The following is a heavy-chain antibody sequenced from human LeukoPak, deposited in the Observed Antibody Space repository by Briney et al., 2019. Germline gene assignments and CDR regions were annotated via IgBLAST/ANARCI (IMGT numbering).Heavy chain of an antibody. CDR2: IYHSGST. J-gene: IGHJ6*02. CDR3: ARVTTVTSYYYYYGMDV. V-gene: IGHV4-30-2*01. CDR1: GGSISIGGYS. D-gene: IGHD4-17*01. Sequence: PSETLSLTCAVSGGSISIGGYSWSWIRQPPGKGLEWIGYIYHSGSTYCNPSLKSRVTISVDRSKNQFSLKLSSVTAADTAVYYCARVTTVTSYYYYYGMDVWGQGTTVTVSS.